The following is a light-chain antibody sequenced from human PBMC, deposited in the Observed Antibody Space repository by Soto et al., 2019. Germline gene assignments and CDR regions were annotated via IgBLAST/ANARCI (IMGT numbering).Light chain of an antibody. V-gene: IGKV4-1*01. CDR3: QQYYSTPTWT. Sequence: IVMTQSPDSLAVSLGERATINCTSSQSRLYSSNNKNSLAWYQQKPGQPPKLLIYWASTRESGVPDRFSGSGSGTDFTRTISSLQAEDVAVYYCQQYYSTPTWTFGQGTNVEIK. J-gene: IGKJ1*01. CDR2: WAS. CDR1: QSRLYSSNNKNS.